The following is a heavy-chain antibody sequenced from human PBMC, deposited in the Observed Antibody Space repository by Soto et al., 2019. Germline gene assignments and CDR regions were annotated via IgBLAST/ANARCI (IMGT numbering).Heavy chain of an antibody. CDR3: ARDFGHGYYLDY. CDR2: ITDSSDTV. D-gene: IGHD3-3*01. CDR1: GFSFNTYG. Sequence: GGSLRLSCAASGFSFNTYGMNWVRQAPGKGLEWVSYITDSSDTVHYADSVRGRFTISRDNAESSLYLQMNSLRDEDTAVYFCARDFGHGYYLDYWGRGTLVTVS. J-gene: IGHJ4*02. V-gene: IGHV3-48*02.